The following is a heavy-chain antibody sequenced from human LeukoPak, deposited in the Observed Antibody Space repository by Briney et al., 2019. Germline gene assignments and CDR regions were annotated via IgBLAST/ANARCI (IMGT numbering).Heavy chain of an antibody. J-gene: IGHJ4*02. CDR2: ISGSGANT. V-gene: IGHV3-23*01. Sequence: PGGSLTLSCAASGFTFTTYAISWVRQAPGRGLEWVSSISGSGANTYYADFVKGRFTISRDNSKNTLYLQMNSLRAEDTAVYYCATLRGSSATYPIDFWGQGTFVTVSS. CDR3: ATLRGSSATYPIDF. D-gene: IGHD2/OR15-2a*01. CDR1: GFTFTTYA.